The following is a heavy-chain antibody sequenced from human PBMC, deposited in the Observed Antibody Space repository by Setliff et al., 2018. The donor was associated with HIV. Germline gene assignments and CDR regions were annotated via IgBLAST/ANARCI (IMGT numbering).Heavy chain of an antibody. J-gene: IGHJ4*02. V-gene: IGHV1-18*01. Sequence: ASVKVSCKASGYTFTSYGISWVRQAPGQGLEWMGWISAYNGNTNYAQKLQGRVTMTADTSTSTVYMELRHLRSDDTAVYYCARDSSASRAPPLHWGQGTLVTV. CDR3: ARDSSASRAPPLH. CDR1: GYTFTSYG. CDR2: ISAYNGNT. D-gene: IGHD2-15*01.